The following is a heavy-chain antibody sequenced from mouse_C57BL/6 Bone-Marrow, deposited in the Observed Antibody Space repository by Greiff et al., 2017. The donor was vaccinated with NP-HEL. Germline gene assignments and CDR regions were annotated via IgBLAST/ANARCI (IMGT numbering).Heavy chain of an antibody. D-gene: IGHD4-1*02. CDR1: GYAFTNYL. CDR3: ARLSTVYAMDY. CDR2: INPGSGGT. J-gene: IGHJ4*01. V-gene: IGHV1-54*01. Sequence: VQLQQSGAELVRPGTSVKVSCKASGYAFTNYLIEWVKQRPGQGLEWIGVINPGSGGTNYNEKFKGTATLTADKSSSTAYMPLSSLTSEDSAVYFCARLSTVYAMDYWGQGTSVTVSS.